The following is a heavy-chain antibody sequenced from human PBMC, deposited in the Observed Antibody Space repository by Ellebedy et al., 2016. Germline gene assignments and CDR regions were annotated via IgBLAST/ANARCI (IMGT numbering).Heavy chain of an antibody. J-gene: IGHJ3*02. CDR2: IYPGDSDT. CDR3: ARTIEDIVVVVAATGISAFDI. D-gene: IGHD2-15*01. Sequence: GGSLRLSCKGSGYSFTSYWIGWVRQMPGKGLEWMGVIYPGDSDTRYSPSFQGQVTISADKSISTAYLQWSSLKASDTAMYYCARTIEDIVVVVAATGISAFDIWGQGTMVTVSS. CDR1: GYSFTSYW. V-gene: IGHV5-51*01.